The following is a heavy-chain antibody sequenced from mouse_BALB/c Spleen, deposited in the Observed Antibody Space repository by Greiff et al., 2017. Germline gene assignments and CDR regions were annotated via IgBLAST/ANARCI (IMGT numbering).Heavy chain of an antibody. Sequence: VQLQQSGTVLARPGASVKMSCKASGYTFTSYWMHWVKQRPGQGLELIGAIYPGNSDTSYNQKFKGKAKLTAVTSTSTAYMELSSLTNEDSAVYYCTRVYGRGGYYAMDYWGQGTSVTVSS. V-gene: IGHV1-5*01. J-gene: IGHJ4*01. CDR3: TRVYGRGGYYAMDY. D-gene: IGHD1-1*01. CDR1: GYTFTSYW. CDR2: IYPGNSDT.